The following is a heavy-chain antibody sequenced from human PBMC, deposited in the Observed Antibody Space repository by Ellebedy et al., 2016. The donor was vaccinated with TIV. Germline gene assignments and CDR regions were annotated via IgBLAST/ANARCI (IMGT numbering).Heavy chain of an antibody. CDR2: INPKNGGT. V-gene: IGHV1-2*02. J-gene: IGHJ4*02. Sequence: ASVKVSCXASGYIFSDYYMYWVRQAPGQGLEWVGWINPKNGGTNYAQKFQGRVTMTRDTSISTAYMEVNRLRSDDTAVYYCARVGYSGHDEFDYWGQGTRVTVSS. D-gene: IGHD5-12*01. CDR3: ARVGYSGHDEFDY. CDR1: GYIFSDYY.